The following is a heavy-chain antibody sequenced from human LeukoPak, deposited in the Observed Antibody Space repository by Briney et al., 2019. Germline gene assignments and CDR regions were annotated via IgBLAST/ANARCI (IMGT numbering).Heavy chain of an antibody. CDR3: ARVPYYYYMDV. CDR2: IYYSGST. V-gene: IGHV4-59*01. CDR1: GGSISSYY. Sequence: PSETLSLTCTVSGGSISSYYWSWIRQPPGKGLEWIGYIYYSGSTNYNPSLKSRVTISVDTSKNQFSLKLSSVTAADTAVYYCARVPYYYYMDVWGKGPTVTISS. J-gene: IGHJ6*03.